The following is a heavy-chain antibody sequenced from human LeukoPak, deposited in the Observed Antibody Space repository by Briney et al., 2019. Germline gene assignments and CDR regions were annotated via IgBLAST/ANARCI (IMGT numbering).Heavy chain of an antibody. V-gene: IGHV4-59*01. J-gene: IGHJ6*02. CDR3: ARDGSNWSNDYYHGVDV. Sequence: PSETLSLTCTVSGGSITGYYWNWIRQPPGKGLEWIGYVYYSGSTNYNPSLKSRVTISVDTSKNQFSLKLSSVTAADTAVYYCARDGSNWSNDYYHGVDVWGQGTTATVSS. CDR1: GGSITGYY. D-gene: IGHD4-11*01. CDR2: VYYSGST.